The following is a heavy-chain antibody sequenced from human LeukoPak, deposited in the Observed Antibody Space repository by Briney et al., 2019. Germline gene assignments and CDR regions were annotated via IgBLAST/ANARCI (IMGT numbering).Heavy chain of an antibody. V-gene: IGHV3-23*01. CDR1: GFSFSTYG. D-gene: IGHD3-10*01. Sequence: GQSLRLSCGASGFSFSTYGMHWVRQAPGKGLEWVSAISGSGGSTYYADSVKGRFTISRDNSKNTLYLQMNSLRAEDTAVYYCAKVGPRLLWFGEPDAFDIWGQGTMVTVSS. CDR3: AKVGPRLLWFGEPDAFDI. J-gene: IGHJ3*02. CDR2: ISGSGGST.